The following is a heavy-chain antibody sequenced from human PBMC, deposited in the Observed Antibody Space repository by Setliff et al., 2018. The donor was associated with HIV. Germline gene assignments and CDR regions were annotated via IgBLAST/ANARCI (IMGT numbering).Heavy chain of an antibody. Sequence: GVLRLSCTASSSTLRDHYITWVRQAPGKGLEWVSVISGSGGSTYVADSVKGRFTISRDNSENTLYLQMNSLRAEDTAMYYCTRDLNLPGGEDFDFWGQGTMVTVSS. CDR1: SSTLRDHY. CDR3: TRDLNLPGGEDFDF. D-gene: IGHD2-2*01. CDR2: ISGSGGST. J-gene: IGHJ3*01. V-gene: IGHV3-23*01.